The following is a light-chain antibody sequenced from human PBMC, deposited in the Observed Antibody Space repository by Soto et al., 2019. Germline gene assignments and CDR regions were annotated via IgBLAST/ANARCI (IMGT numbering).Light chain of an antibody. V-gene: IGKV1-13*02. CDR3: VGFNTLPQG. CDR2: DAS. CDR1: QGIGSA. Sequence: AIQLTQSPSSLSASIGDRVTITCRARQGIGSALAWYQQAPGKPPKLLIFDASTLENGVHSRFSGGGSGTDFTLSISSLRPEDFATYYCVGFNTLPQGFGGGTKVEIK. J-gene: IGKJ4*01.